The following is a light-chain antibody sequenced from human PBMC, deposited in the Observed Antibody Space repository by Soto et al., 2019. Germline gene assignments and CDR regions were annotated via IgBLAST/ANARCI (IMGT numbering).Light chain of an antibody. Sequence: EILMTQSPATLSMSPGERATLSCRASQSVSGSLAWYQQSPGQAPRLLIYDASNRATGIPARFSGSGSGTDFTLTISSLEPEDFAVYYCQQRSNWPPITFGQGTRLEIK. CDR3: QQRSNWPPIT. CDR1: QSVSGS. J-gene: IGKJ5*01. V-gene: IGKV3-11*01. CDR2: DAS.